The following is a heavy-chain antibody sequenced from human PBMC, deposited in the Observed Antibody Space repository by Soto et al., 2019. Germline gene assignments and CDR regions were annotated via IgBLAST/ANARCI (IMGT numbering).Heavy chain of an antibody. J-gene: IGHJ6*02. Sequence: ASVKVSCKASGYTFTGYYMHWVRQAPGQGLEWMGWTNPNSGGTNYAQKFQGWVTMTRDTSISTAYMELSRLRSDDTAVYYCARDLSRIPIFGVVPPGGMDVWGQGTTVTVSS. CDR1: GYTFTGYY. V-gene: IGHV1-2*04. D-gene: IGHD3-3*01. CDR3: ARDLSRIPIFGVVPPGGMDV. CDR2: TNPNSGGT.